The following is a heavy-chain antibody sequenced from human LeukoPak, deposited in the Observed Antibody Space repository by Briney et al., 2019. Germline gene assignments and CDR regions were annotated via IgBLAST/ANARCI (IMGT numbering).Heavy chain of an antibody. CDR2: VSGSGGTT. CDR1: GFLLGTHA. D-gene: IGHD2-15*01. Sequence: LGGSLRLSCPALGFLLGTHAMSWVGLAPGRGLEWVSVVSGSGGTTYYAGSVKGRFTISRDNSLSTLSLQMKSLRVEDTALYYCARGYCSGGSCNWGQFDPWGQGTLVTVSS. CDR3: ARGYCSGGSCNWGQFDP. J-gene: IGHJ5*02. V-gene: IGHV3-23*01.